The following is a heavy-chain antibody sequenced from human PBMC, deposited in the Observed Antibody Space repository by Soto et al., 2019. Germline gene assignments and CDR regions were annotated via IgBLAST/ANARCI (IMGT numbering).Heavy chain of an antibody. J-gene: IGHJ4*02. Sequence: GGPLRLSSAASGFTFRNYAMSWARQAPGKGLEWVSAISGSGGTTHYADSVKGRFTISRDNSKNTLYLQMNSLRVEDTAVYYCAKDRSSTSCYAFDYWGQGSQVTVSS. V-gene: IGHV3-23*01. CDR3: AKDRSSTSCYAFDY. CDR2: ISGSGGTT. CDR1: GFTFRNYA. D-gene: IGHD2-2*01.